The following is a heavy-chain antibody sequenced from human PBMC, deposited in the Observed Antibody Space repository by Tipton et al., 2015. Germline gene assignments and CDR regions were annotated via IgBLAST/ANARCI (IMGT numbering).Heavy chain of an antibody. J-gene: IGHJ3*02. Sequence: GLVKPSQNLSLTCVVSGESVSSASGAWNWIRQSPSRGLEWLGRTYHKSQWFSDYAVSVRSRIMITADVSKNRFSLHLTSVTPEDTAVYYCARRVRNGVLDIWGRGTVVTASS. CDR1: GESVSSASGA. CDR2: TYHKSQWFS. D-gene: IGHD2-8*01. CDR3: ARRVRNGVLDI. V-gene: IGHV6-1*01.